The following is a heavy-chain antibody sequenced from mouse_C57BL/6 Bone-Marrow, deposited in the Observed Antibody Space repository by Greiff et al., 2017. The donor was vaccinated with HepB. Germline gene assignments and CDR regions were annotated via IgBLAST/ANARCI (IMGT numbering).Heavy chain of an antibody. Sequence: EVMLVESGEGLVTPGGSLKLSCAASGFTFSSYAMSWVRPTPEKRLEWVAYISSGGDYTDCADPVKGRFTSSRDNARNTLYLQMSSLKSEDTAMYYCTRDWFDGYYFYAMDDWGQGTSVTVSS. CDR3: TRDWFDGYYFYAMDD. V-gene: IGHV5-9-1*02. D-gene: IGHD2-3*01. CDR1: GFTFSSYA. J-gene: IGHJ4*01. CDR2: ISSGGDYT.